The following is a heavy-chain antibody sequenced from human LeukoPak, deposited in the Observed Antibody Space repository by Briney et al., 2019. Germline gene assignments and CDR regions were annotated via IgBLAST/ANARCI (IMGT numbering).Heavy chain of an antibody. CDR1: GFTFGNYY. CDR2: ISSSRSYT. Sequence: GGSLRLSCAASGFTFGNYYMSWIRQAPGKGLEWVSYISSSRSYTNYADSVKGRFTISRDNAKNSLYLQMNSLRAEDTAVYYCARPQRSKDVLRYFEWLSQPAYFDYWGQGTLVTVSS. D-gene: IGHD3-9*01. J-gene: IGHJ4*02. CDR3: ARPQRSKDVLRYFEWLSQPAYFDY. V-gene: IGHV3-11*06.